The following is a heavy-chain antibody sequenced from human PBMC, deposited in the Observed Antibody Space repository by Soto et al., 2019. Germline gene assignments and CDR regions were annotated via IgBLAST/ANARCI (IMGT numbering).Heavy chain of an antibody. CDR3: AGGITMVRGATNFAYYYYYGMEV. J-gene: IGHJ6*02. Sequence: ASVKVSCKASGYTCTSYYMHWVRHAPGQGLEWMGIINSSGCSTSYAQKFQGRVTMTRDTSTSTDYMELSSLRSEDTAVYYCAGGITMVRGATNFAYYYYYGMEVWAQGTTVTVSS. CDR2: INSSGCST. D-gene: IGHD3-10*01. V-gene: IGHV1-46*01. CDR1: GYTCTSYY.